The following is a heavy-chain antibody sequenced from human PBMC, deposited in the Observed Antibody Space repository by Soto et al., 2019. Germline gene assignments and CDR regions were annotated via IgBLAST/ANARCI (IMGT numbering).Heavy chain of an antibody. D-gene: IGHD3-10*01. CDR1: GGSISSGGYY. CDR2: IYYSGST. V-gene: IGHV4-31*03. CDR3: ATGGRRSPLMDA. Sequence: PSETLSLTCTVSGGSISSGGYYWSWIRQHPGKGLEWIGYIYYSGSTYYNPSLKSRVTISVDTSKNQFSLRLSSVTAADTAVYYSATGGRRSPLMDAWPQATPLTGS. J-gene: IGHJ6*02.